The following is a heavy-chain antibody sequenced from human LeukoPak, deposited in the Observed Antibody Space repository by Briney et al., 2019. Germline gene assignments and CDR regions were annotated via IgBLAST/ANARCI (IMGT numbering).Heavy chain of an antibody. CDR1: GGSISSGSYY. J-gene: IGHJ4*02. Sequence: KSSETLSLTCTVSGGSISSGSYYWSWIRQPAGKGLEWIGRIYTSGSTNYNPSLKSRVTISVDTSKNQFSLKLSSVTAADTAVYYCARDTYYYDSSGYGLFDYWGQGTLVTVSS. CDR2: IYTSGST. D-gene: IGHD3-22*01. V-gene: IGHV4-61*02. CDR3: ARDTYYYDSSGYGLFDY.